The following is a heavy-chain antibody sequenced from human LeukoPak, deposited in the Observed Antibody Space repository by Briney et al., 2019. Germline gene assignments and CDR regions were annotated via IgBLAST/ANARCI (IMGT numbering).Heavy chain of an antibody. CDR1: GFTFSSYA. Sequence: GGSLRLSCAASGFTFSSYAMHWVHQAPGKGLEWVAVISYDGSNKYYADSVKGRFTISRDNSKNTLYLQMNSLRAEDTAVYYCAKDGYRDGYNFPPLDYWGQGTLVTVSS. D-gene: IGHD5-24*01. V-gene: IGHV3-30*04. J-gene: IGHJ4*02. CDR2: ISYDGSNK. CDR3: AKDGYRDGYNFPPLDY.